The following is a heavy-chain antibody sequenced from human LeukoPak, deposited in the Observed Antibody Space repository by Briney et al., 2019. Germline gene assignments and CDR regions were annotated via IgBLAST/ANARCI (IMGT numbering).Heavy chain of an antibody. Sequence: SETLSLTCTVSGGSISSSYWSWIRQPPGKGLEWIGYMYYSGSTNYNPSLKGRVTISVDTSKNRFSLKLSSVTAADTAVYYCAREYRSGVDYWGQGTLVTVSS. D-gene: IGHD6-19*01. J-gene: IGHJ4*02. CDR2: MYYSGST. CDR3: AREYRSGVDY. CDR1: GGSISSSY. V-gene: IGHV4-59*01.